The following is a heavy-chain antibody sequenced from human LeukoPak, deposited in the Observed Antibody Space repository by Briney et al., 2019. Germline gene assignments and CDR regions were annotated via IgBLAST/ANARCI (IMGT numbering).Heavy chain of an antibody. CDR2: INHSGST. CDR3: ARGRTRGAAVGGLDY. V-gene: IGHV4-34*01. Sequence: PSETLSLTCAVYGGSFSGYYWSWIRQPPGKGLEWIGEINHSGSTNYNPSLKSRVTISVDTSKNQFSLKLSSVTAADTAVYYCARGRTRGAAVGGLDYWGQGTLVTVSS. CDR1: GGSFSGYY. D-gene: IGHD6-13*01. J-gene: IGHJ4*02.